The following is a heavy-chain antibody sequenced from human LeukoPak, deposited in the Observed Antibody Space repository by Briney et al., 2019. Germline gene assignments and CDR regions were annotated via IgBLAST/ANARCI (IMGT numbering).Heavy chain of an antibody. CDR1: GFTFSSYS. V-gene: IGHV3-21*01. CDR2: ISTSSLFI. CDR3: ARDGDYTNTYFDY. J-gene: IGHJ4*02. D-gene: IGHD4-11*01. Sequence: PRGSLRLSCAASGFTFSSYSMHWVRQAPGKGLEWVSSISTSSLFIYYADSVKGRFTISRDNAKNSLYLQTNSLRAEDTAVYYCARDGDYTNTYFDYWGQGTLVTVSS.